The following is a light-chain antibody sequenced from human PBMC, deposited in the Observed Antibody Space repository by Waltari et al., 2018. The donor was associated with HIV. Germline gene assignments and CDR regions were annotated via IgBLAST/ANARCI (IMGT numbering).Light chain of an antibody. CDR1: QSVLYSSNNKSY. J-gene: IGKJ2*01. CDR2: WAS. V-gene: IGKV4-1*01. Sequence: DIVMTKSPDSLVVSLGERATITCKSSQSVLYSSNNKSYLAWYQQKPGQPPNLLIYWASTRESGVPDRFSGSGSGTDFTLTISSLQAEDVAVYYCQQYYSTPYTFGQGTKLEIK. CDR3: QQYYSTPYT.